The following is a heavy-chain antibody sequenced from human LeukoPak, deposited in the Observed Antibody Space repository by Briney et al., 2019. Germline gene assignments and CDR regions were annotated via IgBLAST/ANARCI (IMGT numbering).Heavy chain of an antibody. V-gene: IGHV3-23*01. J-gene: IGHJ4*02. D-gene: IGHD3-22*01. CDR1: GFTLRDYA. Sequence: PGGSLRLSCATSGFTLRDYAMSWVRRAPGKGLEWVSAIRGNSDDTYYADSVKGRFTISRDNSKNTLYLQMNSLRAEDTAVYYCAKDWRRQAYYYDSSGYYYAFDYWGQGTLVTVSS. CDR2: IRGNSDDT. CDR3: AKDWRRQAYYYDSSGYYYAFDY.